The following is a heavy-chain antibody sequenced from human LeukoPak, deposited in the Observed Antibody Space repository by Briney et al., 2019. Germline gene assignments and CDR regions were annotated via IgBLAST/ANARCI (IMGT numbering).Heavy chain of an antibody. V-gene: IGHV3-30-3*01. Sequence: PGGSLRLSCVASGFDLTPYALHWVRQAPGKGLEWMAVISTDRSKEYDGESVKGRLTISRDISRNTVFLDISRLEIDDTAVYYCAREGWDSSSYHFGTHAFNVWGQGTTVIVSS. D-gene: IGHD3-22*01. J-gene: IGHJ3*01. CDR3: AREGWDSSSYHFGTHAFNV. CDR2: ISTDRSKE. CDR1: GFDLTPYA.